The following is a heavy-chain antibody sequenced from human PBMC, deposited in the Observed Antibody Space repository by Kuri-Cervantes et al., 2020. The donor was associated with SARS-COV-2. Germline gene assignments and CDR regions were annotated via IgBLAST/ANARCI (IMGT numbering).Heavy chain of an antibody. J-gene: IGHJ4*02. CDR2: IYYSGST. CDR3: ARTLRFLEWFFDY. D-gene: IGHD3-3*01. V-gene: IGHV4-30-4*08. Sequence: SWIRQPPGKGLEWIGYIYYSGSTYYNPSLKSRVTISVDTSKNQFSLKLSSVTAADTAVYYCARTLRFLEWFFDYWGQGTLVTVSS.